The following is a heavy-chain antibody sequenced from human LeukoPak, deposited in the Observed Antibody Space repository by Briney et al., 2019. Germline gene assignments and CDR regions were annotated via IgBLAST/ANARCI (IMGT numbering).Heavy chain of an antibody. J-gene: IGHJ5*02. D-gene: IGHD4-11*01. V-gene: IGHV1-8*01. CDR1: GYTFTSYD. CDR2: MNHNSGNT. CDR3: ARLYDYRNYSYDQNWFDP. Sequence: ASVKVSCKASGYTFTSYDINWVRQATGRGLEWMGGMNHNSGNTGYAQKFQGRVTLTRTTSISTAYMELSSLRSEDTAVYYCARLYDYRNYSYDQNWFDPWGQGTLVTVSS.